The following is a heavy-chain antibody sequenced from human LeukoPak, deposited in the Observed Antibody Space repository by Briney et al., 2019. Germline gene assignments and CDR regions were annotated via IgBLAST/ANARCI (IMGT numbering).Heavy chain of an antibody. D-gene: IGHD6-19*01. CDR2: IKQDGSEK. CDR3: VGGIGWLPDY. J-gene: IGHJ4*02. Sequence: GGSLRLSCAASGLTFSAYWGNWVRQAPGKGLEWVANIKQDGSEKNYVDSVKGRFTISRDNAENSLYLQMNSLRAEDTAVYYCVGGIGWLPDYWGQGTLVTVSS. V-gene: IGHV3-7*01. CDR1: GLTFSAYW.